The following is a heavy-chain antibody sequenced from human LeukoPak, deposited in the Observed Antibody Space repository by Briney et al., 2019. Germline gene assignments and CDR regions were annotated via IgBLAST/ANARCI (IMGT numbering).Heavy chain of an antibody. CDR2: IYYSGST. CDR3: ARDSSGWGYYYYYMDV. D-gene: IGHD6-19*01. CDR1: GGSISSYY. J-gene: IGHJ6*03. V-gene: IGHV4-59*01. Sequence: SETLSLTRTVSGGSISSYYWSWIREPPGTGLEWVGDIYYSGSTNYNPSLKSRVTISVDTSKNQFSLKMSSVTAADTAVYYCARDSSGWGYYYYYMDVWGKGTTVTVSS.